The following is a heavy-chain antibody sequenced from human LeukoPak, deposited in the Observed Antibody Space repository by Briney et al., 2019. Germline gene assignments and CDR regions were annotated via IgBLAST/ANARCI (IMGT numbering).Heavy chain of an antibody. D-gene: IGHD2-2*01. CDR3: VTAYCSSTNCYGPEY. J-gene: IGHJ4*02. V-gene: IGHV3-64D*06. CDR1: GLTFPSYA. CDR2: ISTTGSRT. Sequence: GGSLRLSCSASGLTFPSYALHWVRQAPGKGREYVSAISTTGSRTYYADSVKGRFTISRDNSKSTIYLQMISLRPEDTAVYYCVTAYCSSTNCYGPEYWGRGTLVTVSS.